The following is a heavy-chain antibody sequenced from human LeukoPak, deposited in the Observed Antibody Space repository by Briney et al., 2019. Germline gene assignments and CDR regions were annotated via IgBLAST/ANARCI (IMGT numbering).Heavy chain of an antibody. V-gene: IGHV4-34*01. CDR1: GGSFSGYY. CDR2: INHSGST. CDR3: ARGGDSYYYDSGGRVDY. Sequence: SETLSLTCAVYGGSFSGYYWSWIRQPTGKGLEWIGEINHSGSTNYNPSLKSRVTISVDTSKNQFSLKLSSVTAADTAVYYCARGGDSYYYDSGGRVDYWGQGTLVTVSS. D-gene: IGHD3-22*01. J-gene: IGHJ4*02.